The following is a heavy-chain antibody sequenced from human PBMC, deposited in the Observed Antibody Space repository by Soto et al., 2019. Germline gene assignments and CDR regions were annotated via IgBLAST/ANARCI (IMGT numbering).Heavy chain of an antibody. CDR3: ARDRGYYGSGSYYRGYYYGMDV. D-gene: IGHD3-10*01. V-gene: IGHV4-31*03. CDR1: GGSISSGGYY. CDR2: IYYSGST. Sequence: PSETLSLTCTVSGGSISSGGYYWSWIRQHPGKGLEWIGYIYYSGSTYYNPSLKSRVTISVDTSKNQFSLKLSSVTAADTAVYYCARDRGYYGSGSYYRGYYYGMDVWGQGTTVTVS. J-gene: IGHJ6*02.